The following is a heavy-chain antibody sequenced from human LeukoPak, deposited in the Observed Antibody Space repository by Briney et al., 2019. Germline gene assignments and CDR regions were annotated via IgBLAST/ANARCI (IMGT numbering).Heavy chain of an antibody. J-gene: IGHJ4*02. CDR3: AKDVGSSSWYWDPFFDY. CDR1: GFTFSSYA. D-gene: IGHD6-13*01. Sequence: GGSLRLSCAASGFTFSSYAMSWVRQAPGKGLEWVSAISGSGGSTYYADSVKGRFTISRDNSKNTLYLQMNSLRAEDTAVYYCAKDVGSSSWYWDPFFDYWGQGILVTVSS. V-gene: IGHV3-23*01. CDR2: ISGSGGST.